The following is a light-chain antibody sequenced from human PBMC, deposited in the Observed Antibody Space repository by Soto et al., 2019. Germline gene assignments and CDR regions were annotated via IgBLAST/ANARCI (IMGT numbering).Light chain of an antibody. V-gene: IGKV2-28*01. CDR2: LGS. Sequence: DIVMTQSPLSLPVTPGEPASISCRSSQSLLHSNGYNYLDWYLQKPGQSPQLLIYLGSNRASGGPDMFSGSGSGTDFTLKISSVEAEDVWVYYFMQALQTPLCTFGPGTKVDIK. J-gene: IGKJ3*01. CDR3: MQALQTPLCT. CDR1: QSLLHSNGYNY.